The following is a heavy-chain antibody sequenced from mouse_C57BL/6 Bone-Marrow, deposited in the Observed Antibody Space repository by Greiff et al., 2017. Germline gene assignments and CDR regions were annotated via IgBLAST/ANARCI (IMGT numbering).Heavy chain of an antibody. V-gene: IGHV1-18*01. J-gene: IGHJ3*01. D-gene: IGHD1-1*01. Sequence: VQLQQSGPELVKPGASVKIPCKASGYTFTDYNMDWVKQSHGKSLEWIGDINPNNGGTIYNQKFKGKATLTVDKSSSTAYMELRSLTSEDTAVYYCARRDYYGSSYVGFAYWGQGTLVTVSA. CDR3: ARRDYYGSSYVGFAY. CDR2: INPNNGGT. CDR1: GYTFTDYN.